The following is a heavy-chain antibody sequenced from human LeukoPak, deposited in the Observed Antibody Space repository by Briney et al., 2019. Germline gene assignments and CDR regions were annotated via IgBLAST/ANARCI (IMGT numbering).Heavy chain of an antibody. Sequence: PGGSLRLSCAASGFTFSSYAMSWVRQAPGKGLEWVSAISGRGGSTYYADSVKGRFTISRDNSKNTLYVQMNSLSVEDTAVYYCAKDFAPGSGSYALPCFASWGQGTLVTVSS. CDR1: GFTFSSYA. CDR2: ISGRGGST. D-gene: IGHD3-10*01. CDR3: AKDFAPGSGSYALPCFAS. V-gene: IGHV3-23*01. J-gene: IGHJ4*02.